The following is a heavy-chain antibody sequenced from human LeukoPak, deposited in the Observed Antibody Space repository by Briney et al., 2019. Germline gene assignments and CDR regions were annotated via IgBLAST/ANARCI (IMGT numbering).Heavy chain of an antibody. CDR2: MNPNSGNT. V-gene: IGHV1-8*02. D-gene: IGHD3-10*01. CDR1: GYTFTGYY. Sequence: VASVKVSCKASGYTFTGYYMHWVRQATGQGLEWMGWMNPNSGNTGYAQKFQGRVTMTRNTSISTAYMELSSLRSEDTAVYYCAREGGLWFGELYFDYWGQGTLVTVSS. J-gene: IGHJ4*02. CDR3: AREGGLWFGELYFDY.